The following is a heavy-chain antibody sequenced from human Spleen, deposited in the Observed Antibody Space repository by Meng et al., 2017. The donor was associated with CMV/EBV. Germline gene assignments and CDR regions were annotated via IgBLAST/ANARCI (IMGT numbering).Heavy chain of an antibody. V-gene: IGHV3-30*02. J-gene: IGHJ4*02. CDR2: IQFDGTHQ. CDR3: VRDYGFSYGCDY. D-gene: IGHD5-18*01. Sequence: GGSLRLSCEASGFTFSAYGTHWVRQAPGKGLEWVAFIQFDGTHQFYTDSVKGRFIISRDKSRRNVFLNMSSLRAEDTAVYYCVRDYGFSYGCDYWGQGTLVTVSS. CDR1: GFTFSAYG.